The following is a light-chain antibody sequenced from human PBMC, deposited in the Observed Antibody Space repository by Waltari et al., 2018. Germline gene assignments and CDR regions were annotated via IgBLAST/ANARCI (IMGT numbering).Light chain of an antibody. V-gene: IGKV3-20*01. CDR3: QHYVRLPVT. Sequence: EIVLTQSPATLSLSPGESDTLSCRASQNVGRSLAWYQQKPGQAPMLLIFGTSSRATDIPDRFSGSGSGTDFSLTISRLEPEDFAVYFCQHYVRLPVTFGQGTKVDIK. CDR2: GTS. CDR1: QNVGRS. J-gene: IGKJ1*01.